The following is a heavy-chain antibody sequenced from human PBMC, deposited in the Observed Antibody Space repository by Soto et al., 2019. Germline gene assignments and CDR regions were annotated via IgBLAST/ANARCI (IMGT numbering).Heavy chain of an antibody. CDR3: ARDRPPDS. D-gene: IGHD6-6*01. Sequence: ASVKVSCKASGYRFTGYGLHWVRQAPGQGLEWMGWINPNTGDTNYAQNFQGRVTMTRDTSITTAFMELSSLRSDDTAVYYCARDRPPDSWGQGTLVTVSS. CDR2: INPNTGDT. V-gene: IGHV1-2*02. J-gene: IGHJ4*02. CDR1: GYRFTGYG.